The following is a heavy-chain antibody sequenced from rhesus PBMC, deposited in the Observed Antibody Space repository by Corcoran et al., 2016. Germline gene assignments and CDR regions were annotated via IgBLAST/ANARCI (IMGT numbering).Heavy chain of an antibody. CDR3: AKKVGQSGGNDGLDS. Sequence: EVQLVESGGGLAKPGGSLRLSCAAYGFPLRNHAMHWVRQAPGKGLEWVSAISGGGITFYAASVKGRFTISRDNSKNTLSLQMNSLRPEDTAVYFCAKKVGQSGGNDGLDSWGQGVVVTVSS. CDR2: ISGGGIT. V-gene: IGHV3-103*01. CDR1: GFPLRNHA. J-gene: IGHJ6*01. D-gene: IGHD6-37*01.